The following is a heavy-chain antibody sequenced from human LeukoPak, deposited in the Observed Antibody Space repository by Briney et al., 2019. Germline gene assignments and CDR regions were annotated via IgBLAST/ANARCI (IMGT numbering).Heavy chain of an antibody. J-gene: IGHJ4*02. CDR3: AALGYSYGFDY. D-gene: IGHD5-18*01. CDR2: IYYSGST. CDR1: GGSISSYY. Sequence: SETLSLTCTVSGGSISSYYWSWLRQPPGKGLEWIGYIYYSGSTNYNPSLKSRVTISVDTSKNQFSLKLSSVTAADTAVYYCAALGYSYGFDYWGQGTLVTVSS. V-gene: IGHV4-59*01.